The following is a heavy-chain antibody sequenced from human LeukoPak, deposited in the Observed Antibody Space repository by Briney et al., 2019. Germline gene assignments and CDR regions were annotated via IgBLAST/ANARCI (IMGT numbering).Heavy chain of an antibody. J-gene: IGHJ6*03. CDR2: ISRDGGST. V-gene: IGHV3-43*01. Sequence: GGSLRLSRAASGFTFEDYTMHWVRQAPGKGLEWVSLISRDGGSTYYADSVKGRFTISRDNSKNSLYLQMNSLRTEDTALYYCAKDGVTTRYYYYYYYMDVWGTGTTVTVSS. CDR3: AKDGVTTRYYYYYYYMDV. D-gene: IGHD4-17*01. CDR1: GFTFEDYT.